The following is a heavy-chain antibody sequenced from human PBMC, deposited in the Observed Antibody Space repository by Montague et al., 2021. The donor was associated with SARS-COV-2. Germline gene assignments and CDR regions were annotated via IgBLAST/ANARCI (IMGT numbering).Heavy chain of an antibody. D-gene: IGHD6-13*01. CDR1: GDSISYFY. J-gene: IGHJ4*02. CDR2: VSASGSS. V-gene: IGHV4-4*07. Sequence: SETLSLTCTVSGDSISYFYWSWIRQPAGKGLEWVWRVSASGSSNYNPSLNSRVTISVDTSKKQVSLRLSPVTAADTAVYYCARDVVAAPGTFDYWGQGTLVTVSS. CDR3: ARDVVAAPGTFDY.